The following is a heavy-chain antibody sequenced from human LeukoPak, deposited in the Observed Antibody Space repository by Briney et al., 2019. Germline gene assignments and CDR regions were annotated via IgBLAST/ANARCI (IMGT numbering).Heavy chain of an antibody. D-gene: IGHD3-3*01. J-gene: IGHJ4*02. Sequence: GGSLRLSCAASGFTFSSYAMSWVRQAPGKGLEWVSAISGSGGSTYYADSVKGRFTISRDNSKNTLYLQMNSLRAEDTAVYYCAKLYDFWSGYYMDRDYWGQGTLVTVSS. V-gene: IGHV3-23*01. CDR3: AKLYDFWSGYYMDRDY. CDR1: GFTFSSYA. CDR2: ISGSGGST.